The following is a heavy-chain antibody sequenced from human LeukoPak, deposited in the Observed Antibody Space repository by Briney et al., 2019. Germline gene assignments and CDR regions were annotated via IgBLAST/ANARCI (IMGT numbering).Heavy chain of an antibody. D-gene: IGHD5-18*01. Sequence: GASVKVSCKASGGTFSSYAISWVRQAPGQGLEWVGGIIPIFGTANYAQKLQGRVTMTTDTSTSTAYMELRSLRSDDTAVYYCARHVDTAMVTREDYYYYYMDIWGKGTTVTVSS. V-gene: IGHV1-69*05. CDR3: ARHVDTAMVTREDYYYYYMDI. CDR1: GGTFSSYA. J-gene: IGHJ6*03. CDR2: IIPIFGTA.